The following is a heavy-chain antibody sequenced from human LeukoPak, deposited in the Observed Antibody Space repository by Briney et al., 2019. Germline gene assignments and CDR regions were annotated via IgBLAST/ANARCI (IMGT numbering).Heavy chain of an antibody. CDR2: IRYDGSNK. CDR3: AKDHYGSGSYYAGHYYYYMDV. Sequence: GGSLRLSCAASGFTFSSYGMHWVRQAPGKGLEWVAFIRYDGSNKYYTDSVKGRFTISRDNSKNTLYLQMNSLRAEDTAVYYCAKDHYGSGSYYAGHYYYYMDVWGKGTTVTISS. V-gene: IGHV3-30*02. CDR1: GFTFSSYG. J-gene: IGHJ6*03. D-gene: IGHD3-10*01.